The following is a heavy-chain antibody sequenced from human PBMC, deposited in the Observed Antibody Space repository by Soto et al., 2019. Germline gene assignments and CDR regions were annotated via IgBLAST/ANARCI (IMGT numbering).Heavy chain of an antibody. J-gene: IGHJ4*02. D-gene: IGHD2-2*01. CDR3: ARATGSNHPFDY. Sequence: GGSLRLSCAATGFTFSTYWKHWVRQGPGKGLVWVSRISTDGSSTTYADSVKGRFTISRDNAKNTLYLQMNSLRAEDTAVYYCARATGSNHPFDYWGQGS. V-gene: IGHV3-74*01. CDR2: ISTDGSST. CDR1: GFTFSTYW.